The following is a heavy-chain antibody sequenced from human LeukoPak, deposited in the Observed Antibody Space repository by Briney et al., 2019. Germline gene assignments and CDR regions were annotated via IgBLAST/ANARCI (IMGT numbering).Heavy chain of an antibody. CDR3: VIERAGAFEN. V-gene: IGHV3-15*06. CDR2: SKTNGGTT. D-gene: IGHD6-19*01. J-gene: IGHJ4*02. Sequence: PGGSLRLSCAASGFTVSNAWMKSKTNGGTTNYAIPVKGRFTISRDDSENTLYLQMNSLKTEDTAIYYCVIERAGAFENWGQGTLVTVSS. CDR1: GFTVSNAW.